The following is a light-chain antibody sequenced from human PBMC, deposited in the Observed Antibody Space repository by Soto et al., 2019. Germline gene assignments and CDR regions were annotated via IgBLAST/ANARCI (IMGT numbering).Light chain of an antibody. CDR1: SSNIGSNS. Sequence: QSALTQPPSASGTPGQRVTISCSGSSSNIGSNSVSWYQQLPGTAPKLVMYTNVQRPSGVPDRFSGSKSGASASLAISGLQSEDEADYYCAAWDDSLDGNYVFGSGTKVTVL. V-gene: IGLV1-44*01. CDR2: TNV. CDR3: AAWDDSLDGNYV. J-gene: IGLJ1*01.